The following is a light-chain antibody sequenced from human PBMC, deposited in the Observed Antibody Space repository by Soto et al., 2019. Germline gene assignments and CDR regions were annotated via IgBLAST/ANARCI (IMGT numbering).Light chain of an antibody. CDR2: VNSDGRH. Sequence: QSVLTQSPSASASPGASVKLTCTLSSGHSTYAIAWHQQQPEKGPRFLMMVNSDGRHIKGDGGPDRFSGSSPGAERYLTISSLQSDEEADYYCQTRGSENSLVFGGGTKLTV. CDR1: SGHSTYA. CDR3: QTRGSENSLV. J-gene: IGLJ2*01. V-gene: IGLV4-69*01.